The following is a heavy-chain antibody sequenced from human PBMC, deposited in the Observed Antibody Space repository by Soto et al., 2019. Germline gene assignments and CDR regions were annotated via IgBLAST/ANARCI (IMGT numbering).Heavy chain of an antibody. CDR2: ISGSGGST. D-gene: IGHD6-25*01. CDR3: AKDPGRSGTGY. Sequence: GGSLRLSCAASGFTFSSYAMSWVRQAPGKGLEWVSAISGSGGSTYYADSVKGRFTISRDNSKNTLYLQMNSLSAEDTAVYYCAKDPGRSGTGYWGQGTLVTVSS. J-gene: IGHJ4*02. CDR1: GFTFSSYA. V-gene: IGHV3-23*01.